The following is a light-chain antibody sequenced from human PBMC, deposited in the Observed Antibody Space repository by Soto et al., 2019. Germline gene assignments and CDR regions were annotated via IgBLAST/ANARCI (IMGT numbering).Light chain of an antibody. CDR3: QSYDKLSGYV. J-gene: IGLJ1*01. V-gene: IGLV1-40*01. CDR2: GNT. CDR1: SSNIGAGYN. Sequence: QSALTQPPSVSGAPGQGVTISCTGSSSNIGAGYNVHWYQQIPGTAPKLLIYGNTNRPSGVPDRFSGSKSGSSASLAITGLQAEDEADYYCQSYDKLSGYVFGPGTKLTVL.